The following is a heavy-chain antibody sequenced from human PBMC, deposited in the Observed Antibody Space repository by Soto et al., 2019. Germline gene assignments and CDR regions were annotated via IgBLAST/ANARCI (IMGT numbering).Heavy chain of an antibody. J-gene: IGHJ3*02. Sequence: PGGSLRLSCAASGFTFSDYYMSWIRQAPGKGLEWVSYISSSGSTIFYADSVKGRFTISRDNAKNSLYLQMNSLRAEDTAVYYCAREGYYGSGSYYVFSYAFDIWGQGTMVTVSS. CDR2: ISSSGSTI. CDR1: GFTFSDYY. D-gene: IGHD3-10*01. CDR3: AREGYYGSGSYYVFSYAFDI. V-gene: IGHV3-11*01.